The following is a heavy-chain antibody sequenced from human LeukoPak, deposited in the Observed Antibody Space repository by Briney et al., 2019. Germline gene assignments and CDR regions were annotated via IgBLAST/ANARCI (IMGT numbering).Heavy chain of an antibody. V-gene: IGHV3-30*02. CDR1: GFTFSSYG. CDR2: IRYGGNTE. D-gene: IGHD6-19*01. J-gene: IGHJ4*02. CDR3: ASISSRGWTASDY. Sequence: GGSLRLSCAASGFTFSSYGMHWVRQAPGKGLEWVAFIRYGGNTEYYADSVKGRFTISRDNSRNTLYLQMNRLRAEDTAVYYCASISSRGWTASDYWGQGTLVTVSS.